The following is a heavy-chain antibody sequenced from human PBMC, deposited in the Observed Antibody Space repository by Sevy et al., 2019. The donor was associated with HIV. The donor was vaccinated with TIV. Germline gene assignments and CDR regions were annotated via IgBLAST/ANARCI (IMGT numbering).Heavy chain of an antibody. CDR3: ARGGETPRGFDP. J-gene: IGHJ5*02. D-gene: IGHD3-16*01. CDR1: GGSITSVNW. Sequence: SETLSLTCAVSGGSITSVNWWHWVRQPPGKGLGWIGEIYHSGSTNYNPSLKSRVTISVDNSKNQFSLNLYSVTAADTAVYYCARGGETPRGFDPWGQGSLFTVSS. V-gene: IGHV4-4*02. CDR2: IYHSGST.